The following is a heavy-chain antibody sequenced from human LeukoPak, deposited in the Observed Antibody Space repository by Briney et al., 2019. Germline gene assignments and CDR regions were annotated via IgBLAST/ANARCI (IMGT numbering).Heavy chain of an antibody. J-gene: IGHJ5*02. D-gene: IGHD1-26*01. Sequence: ASVKVSCKASGYTFTSYGISWVRQAPGQGLEWMGWISAYNGNTNYAQKLQGRVTMTRDMSTSTVYMELSSLRSEDTAVYYCARDPGSYYAKNWFDPWGQGTLVTVSS. CDR3: ARDPGSYYAKNWFDP. CDR2: ISAYNGNT. CDR1: GYTFTSYG. V-gene: IGHV1-18*01.